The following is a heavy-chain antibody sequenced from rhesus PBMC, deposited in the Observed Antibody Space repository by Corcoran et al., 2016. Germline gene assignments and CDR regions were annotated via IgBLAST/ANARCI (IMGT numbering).Heavy chain of an antibody. Sequence: QVQLVQSGAEVKKPGASVKVSCKTSGFTFGSYAISWVRQAPGQGLEWMGVIIPLVGVTNYSEKFQGRVTSTADTSTSTAYMELSSLRSEDTAVYYCARGAAAGLNSLDVWGRGVLVTVSS. CDR3: ARGAAAGLNSLDV. CDR1: GFTFGSYA. CDR2: IIPLVGVT. D-gene: IGHD6S26*01. J-gene: IGHJ5-2*02. V-gene: IGHV1-198*02.